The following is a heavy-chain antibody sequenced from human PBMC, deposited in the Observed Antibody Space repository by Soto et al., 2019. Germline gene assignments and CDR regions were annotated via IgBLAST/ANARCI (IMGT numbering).Heavy chain of an antibody. V-gene: IGHV4-34*01. Sequence: SETLSLTCAVHGGSFSDYYWSWIRQPPGKGLEWIGEINYSGRTNYNPSLKSRVTISVDTSKNQLPLTLSSMPAADTAVYYCARTGHLFDYWGQGISVTVSS. J-gene: IGHJ4*02. CDR3: ARTGHLFDY. CDR2: INYSGRT. CDR1: GGSFSDYY.